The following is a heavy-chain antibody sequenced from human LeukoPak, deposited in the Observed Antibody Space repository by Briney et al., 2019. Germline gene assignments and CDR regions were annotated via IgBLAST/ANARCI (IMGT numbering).Heavy chain of an antibody. D-gene: IGHD6-19*01. Sequence: PSETLSHIRAVSGGSVSSGGYLWRWTRQPPGNGLEWIGEINHSGSTNYNPSLKSRVTISVDTSKNQFSLKLSSVTAADTAVYYCAGRAVADIYFDYWGQGTLVTVSS. CDR2: INHSGST. CDR3: AGRAVADIYFDY. CDR1: GGSVSSGGYL. J-gene: IGHJ4*02. V-gene: IGHV4-30-2*01.